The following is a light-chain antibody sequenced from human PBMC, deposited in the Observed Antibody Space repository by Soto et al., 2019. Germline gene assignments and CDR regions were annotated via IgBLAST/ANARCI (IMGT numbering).Light chain of an antibody. CDR1: QSVSTN. Sequence: EIVLTQSPATLSLSPGERGTLSCWASQSVSTNLAWYQQKPGQAPRLLIYGASNRVTGIPARFSGSGSGTDFTLTISSLESEDFAIYYCHHRASGPPGATFGGGTKVEI. CDR2: GAS. J-gene: IGKJ4*01. V-gene: IGKV3-11*01. CDR3: HHRASGPPGAT.